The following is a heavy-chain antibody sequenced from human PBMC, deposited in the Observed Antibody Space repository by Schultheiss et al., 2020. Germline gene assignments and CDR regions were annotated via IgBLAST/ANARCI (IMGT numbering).Heavy chain of an antibody. CDR2: IYHSGRT. D-gene: IGHD4-17*01. CDR1: GGSVSSGTYS. CDR3: ASADYGDYDDAFDI. V-gene: IGHV4-30-2*01. Sequence: SETLSLTCTVSGGSVSSGTYSWSWIRQPPGKGLEWIGYIYHSGRTYYNPSLKSRVTISVDRSKNQFSLRLSSVTAADTAVYYCASADYGDYDDAFDIWGQGTKVTVAS. J-gene: IGHJ3*02.